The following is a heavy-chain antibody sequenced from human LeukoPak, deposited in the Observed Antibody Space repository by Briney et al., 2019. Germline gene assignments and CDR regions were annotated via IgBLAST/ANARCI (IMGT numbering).Heavy chain of an antibody. CDR2: IRSNGGST. CDR1: GFTFSSYA. J-gene: IGHJ6*02. V-gene: IGHV3-64*01. Sequence: GGSLRLSCAASGFTFSSYAMHWVRQAPGKGLEYVSAIRSNGGSTYYANSVKGRFTISRDNAKNTLYLQMNSLRAEDTTVYYCASPYGSGSYYGYYYYGMDVWGQGTTVTVSS. D-gene: IGHD3-10*01. CDR3: ASPYGSGSYYGYYYYGMDV.